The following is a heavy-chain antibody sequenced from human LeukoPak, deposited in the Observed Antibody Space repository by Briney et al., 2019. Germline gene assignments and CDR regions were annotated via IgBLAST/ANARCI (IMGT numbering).Heavy chain of an antibody. CDR3: ARDADGYED. CDR1: GFTFSRAW. J-gene: IGHJ4*02. CDR2: IKEDGSED. D-gene: IGHD5-24*01. Sequence: PGGSLRLSCAASGFTFSRAWMSWARQAPGKGLEWVVNIKEDGSEDYYADPVKGRFAISKDNAKNSLYLQMNNLRAEDTAMHYCARDADGYEDWGQGTLVIVSS. V-gene: IGHV3-7*01.